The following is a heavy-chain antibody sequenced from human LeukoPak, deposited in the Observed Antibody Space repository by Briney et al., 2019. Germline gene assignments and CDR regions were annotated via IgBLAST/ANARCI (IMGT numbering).Heavy chain of an antibody. V-gene: IGHV2-70*11. CDR3: ARVTIFGVV. D-gene: IGHD3-3*01. Sequence: SGPTLVNPPQTLTLTCPFSGFSLSTSGVCVSWIRQHPGQALEWLARIDWDDDKYYSTSLKTRLTISKDTSKNQVVLTMTNMDPVDTATYYCARVTIFGVVWGQGTLVTVSS. CDR2: IDWDDDK. CDR1: GFSLSTSGVC. J-gene: IGHJ4*02.